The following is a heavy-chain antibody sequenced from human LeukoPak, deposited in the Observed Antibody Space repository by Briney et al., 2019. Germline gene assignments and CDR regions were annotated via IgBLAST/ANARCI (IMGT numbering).Heavy chain of an antibody. CDR3: ARDLTGTVFDS. Sequence: GGSLRLSCAASGFTFSGYCMSWIRRAPGKGLEWVSYISSSGSTIYYADSVKGRFTISRENAKNSLYLQMNSLRAEDTAVYYCARDLTGTVFDSWGQGTLVTVSS. CDR2: ISSSGSTI. CDR1: GFTFSGYC. J-gene: IGHJ4*02. V-gene: IGHV3-11*01. D-gene: IGHD1-20*01.